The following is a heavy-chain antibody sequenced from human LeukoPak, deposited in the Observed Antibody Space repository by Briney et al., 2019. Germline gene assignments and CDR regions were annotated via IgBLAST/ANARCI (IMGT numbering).Heavy chain of an antibody. D-gene: IGHD2/OR15-2a*01. Sequence: GGSLRLSCAASGFTFSSYEMNWVRQAPGKGLEWISYITGSGSNIYYADSVKGRFTISRDNAKNSLYLQMNSLRADDTAVYYCARERTTIVSGTTIGAYWGQGTLVTVSS. CDR2: ITGSGSNI. J-gene: IGHJ4*02. CDR1: GFTFSSYE. V-gene: IGHV3-48*03. CDR3: ARERTTIVSGTTIGAY.